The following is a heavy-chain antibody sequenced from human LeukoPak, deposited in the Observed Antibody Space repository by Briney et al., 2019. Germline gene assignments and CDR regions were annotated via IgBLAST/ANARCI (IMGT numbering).Heavy chain of an antibody. CDR1: GFTFYSHV. V-gene: IGHV3-23*01. CDR2: ISGSGVTT. J-gene: IGHJ6*02. Sequence: GGSLRLSCVASGFTFYSHVMSWVRQAPGMGLEWVSAISGSGVTTFYADSMKGRFTISRDNSKNTLYLQMNGLRAEDTAVYYCAKGGRILLKNFGLDVWGQGTTVTVSS. CDR3: AKGGRILLKNFGLDV. D-gene: IGHD2/OR15-2a*01.